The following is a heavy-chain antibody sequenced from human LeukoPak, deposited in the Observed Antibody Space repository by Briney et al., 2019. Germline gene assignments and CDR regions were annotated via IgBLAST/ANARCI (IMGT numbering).Heavy chain of an antibody. Sequence: ASVKVSCKASGYTFISYYIHWVRQVPGQGLEWMGIINPSGGGTSYAQKFQGRVTMTRDTSTSTVYVDLSSLRSEDTAVYYCARVMTTVTYDAFDIWGQGTLVTVSS. D-gene: IGHD4-17*01. CDR3: ARVMTTVTYDAFDI. J-gene: IGHJ3*02. CDR1: GYTFISYY. V-gene: IGHV1-46*01. CDR2: INPSGGGT.